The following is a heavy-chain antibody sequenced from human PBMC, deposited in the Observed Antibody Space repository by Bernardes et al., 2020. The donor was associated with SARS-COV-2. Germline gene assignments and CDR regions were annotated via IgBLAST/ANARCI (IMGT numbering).Heavy chain of an antibody. CDR3: ARPKAPQWLGRDAFDI. V-gene: IGHV3-21*01. CDR1: EFTFSSYN. D-gene: IGHD6-19*01. CDR2: IGIDGSYI. Sequence: GGSLRLSCVASEFTFSSYNMHWVRQAPGKGLEWVSSIGIDGSYIFYSDSVKGRFTISRDNAKKSLYLQMNSLRTEDTALYYCARPKAPQWLGRDAFDIWGLGTMVTVSS. J-gene: IGHJ3*02.